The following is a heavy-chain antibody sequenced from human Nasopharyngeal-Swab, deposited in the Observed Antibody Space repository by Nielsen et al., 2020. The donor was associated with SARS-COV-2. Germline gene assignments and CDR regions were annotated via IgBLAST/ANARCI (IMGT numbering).Heavy chain of an antibody. CDR3: AKAGLGDYSVNWFDP. CDR2: ISSSGSTI. J-gene: IGHJ5*02. D-gene: IGHD4-11*01. V-gene: IGHV3-11*01. Sequence: LKISCAASGFTFSNYYMSWIRQAHGKGLEWVSYISSSGSTIYYADSVKGRFTISRSTSKNTLYGQMNSLRAEDTAVYYCAKAGLGDYSVNWFDPWGQGTLVTVSS. CDR1: GFTFSNYY.